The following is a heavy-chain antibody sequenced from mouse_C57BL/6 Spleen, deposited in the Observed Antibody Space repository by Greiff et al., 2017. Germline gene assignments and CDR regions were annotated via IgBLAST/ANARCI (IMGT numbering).Heavy chain of an antibody. CDR2: ILPGSGST. V-gene: IGHV1-9*01. Sequence: VQLQQSGAELMKPGASVKLSCKATGYTFTGYWIEWVKQRPGHGLEWIGEILPGSGSTYYNEKFKGKAKFTADTSSNTAYMQLSSLTTEDSDIYYCAREEGYYWGQGTTLTVSS. J-gene: IGHJ2*01. CDR3: AREEGYY. CDR1: GYTFTGYW.